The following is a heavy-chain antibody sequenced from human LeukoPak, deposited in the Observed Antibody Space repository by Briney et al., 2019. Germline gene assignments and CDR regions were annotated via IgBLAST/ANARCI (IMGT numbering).Heavy chain of an antibody. CDR3: ASTSGSYRFDP. CDR1: GFTFSSYG. D-gene: IGHD1-26*01. CDR2: ISYDGSNK. J-gene: IGHJ5*02. V-gene: IGHV3-30*03. Sequence: PGGSLRLSCAASGFTFSSYGMHWVRQAPGKGLEWVAVISYDGSNKYYADSVKGRFTISRDNAKNTLYLQMNSLRAEDTAVYYCASTSGSYRFDPWGQGTLVTVSS.